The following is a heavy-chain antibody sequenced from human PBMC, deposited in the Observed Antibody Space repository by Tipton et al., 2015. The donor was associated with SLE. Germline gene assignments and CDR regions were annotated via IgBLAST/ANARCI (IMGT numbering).Heavy chain of an antibody. D-gene: IGHD1-26*01. CDR1: GFTSSNYA. J-gene: IGHJ3*02. CDR3: ARGILGDPVAFDM. Sequence: GSLRLSCAASGFTSSNYAMSWVRQAPGKGLEWVSAISSDTATYYADSVKGRFTISRDDSKNTVYLQMNSLTVEDTAVYYCARGILGDPVAFDMWGQGTMAIVSS. CDR2: ISSDTAT. V-gene: IGHV3-23*01.